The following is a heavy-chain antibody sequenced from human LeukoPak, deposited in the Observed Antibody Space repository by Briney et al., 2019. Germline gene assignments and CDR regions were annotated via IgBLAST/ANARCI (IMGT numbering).Heavy chain of an antibody. J-gene: IGHJ4*02. CDR3: ATRLATVTVGPFDY. CDR1: GFTFSSYW. Sequence: GGSLRLSCAASGFTFSSYWMSWVRQAPGKGLEWVANIKQDGSEKYYVDSVKGRFTISRDNAKNSLYLQMNSLRAEDTAVYFCATRLATVTVGPFDYWGQGTLVTVSS. CDR2: IKQDGSEK. V-gene: IGHV3-7*01. D-gene: IGHD4-17*01.